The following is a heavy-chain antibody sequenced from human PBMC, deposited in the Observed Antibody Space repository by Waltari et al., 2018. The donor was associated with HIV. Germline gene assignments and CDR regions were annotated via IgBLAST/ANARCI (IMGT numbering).Heavy chain of an antibody. Sequence: QVHLQQWGAGLLKPSETLSLTCAVYGGSISGYFWIWVRQPPGRGLEWIGEINDRGTANYNPSLKSRVSMSVNTSKNQFSRSLTSVTAADTALYYCARVEMASITYFDFWGQGTLVTVSS. CDR2: INDRGTA. V-gene: IGHV4-34*02. CDR1: GGSISGYF. CDR3: ARVEMASITYFDF. D-gene: IGHD5-12*01. J-gene: IGHJ4*02.